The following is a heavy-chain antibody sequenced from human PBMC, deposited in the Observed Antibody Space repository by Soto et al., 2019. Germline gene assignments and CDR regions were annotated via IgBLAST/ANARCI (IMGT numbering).Heavy chain of an antibody. Sequence: XVSLRLSCAASGFTFSSYAMSWVRQAPGKGLEWVSAISGSGGSTYYADSVKGRFTISRDNSKNTLYLQMNSLRAEDTAVYYCAKVSSSIAARGFDYWGQGTLVTVSS. CDR3: AKVSSSIAARGFDY. CDR2: ISGSGGST. J-gene: IGHJ4*02. D-gene: IGHD6-6*01. V-gene: IGHV3-23*01. CDR1: GFTFSSYA.